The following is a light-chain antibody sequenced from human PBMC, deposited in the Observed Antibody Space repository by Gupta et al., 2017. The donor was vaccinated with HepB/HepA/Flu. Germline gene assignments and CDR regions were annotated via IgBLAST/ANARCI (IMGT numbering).Light chain of an antibody. CDR1: QDIRNY. J-gene: IGKJ4*01. CDR3: QQYDNLPLT. CDR2: DAS. V-gene: IGKV1-33*01. Sequence: DIQMTQSPSSLSASVGDRVTITCQASQDIRNYLNWYQQKPGKAPKLLIYDASKLETGVPSRFSGSGSGTYFTFTISRLQPEDVATYYCQQYDNLPLTFGGGTKVEIK.